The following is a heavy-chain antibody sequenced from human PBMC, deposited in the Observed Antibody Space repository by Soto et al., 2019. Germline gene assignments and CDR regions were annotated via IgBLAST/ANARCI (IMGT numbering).Heavy chain of an antibody. V-gene: IGHV4-4*02. CDR1: GDSINSNYC. CDR3: ARDTGWGLGY. CDR2: IYYSGGT. J-gene: IGHJ4*02. Sequence: QVQLQESGPGLVRPSGTLSLTCAVSGDSINSNYCWTWVRQPPGKGLEWIAEIYYSGGTSYNPSLKGRVTISMDKSKNPFSLNLTSVTAADTAMYYCARDTGWGLGYWGQGTLVTVSS. D-gene: IGHD6-19*01.